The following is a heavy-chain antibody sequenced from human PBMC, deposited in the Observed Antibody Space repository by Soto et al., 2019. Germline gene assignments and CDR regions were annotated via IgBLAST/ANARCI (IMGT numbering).Heavy chain of an antibody. D-gene: IGHD3-10*01. Sequence: PSETLSLTCTVSGGSISSGDYYWSWIRQPPGKGLEWIGNIYYRGSTYYNPSLKSRVTISIDTSKNQFSLKLSSVTAADTAVYYCASRKSSPYFDYWGQGTLVTVSS. CDR3: ASRKSSPYFDY. V-gene: IGHV4-30-4*01. CDR2: IYYRGST. CDR1: GGSISSGDYY. J-gene: IGHJ4*02.